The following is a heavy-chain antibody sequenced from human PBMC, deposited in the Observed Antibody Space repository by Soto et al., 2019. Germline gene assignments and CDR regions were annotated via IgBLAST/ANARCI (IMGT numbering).Heavy chain of an antibody. CDR3: VSWLSAHFDF. Sequence: PGGSLRLSCAASPVSFSGLGTSWVRQAPGKGLEWVSTIDRSGTRTHYADSVKGRFTISRDTSRYTLDLQMDNLRAEDTALYHCVSWLSAHFDFWGRGTLVTV. CDR1: PVSFSGLG. V-gene: IGHV3-23*05. D-gene: IGHD6-19*01. CDR2: IDRSGTRT. J-gene: IGHJ4*02.